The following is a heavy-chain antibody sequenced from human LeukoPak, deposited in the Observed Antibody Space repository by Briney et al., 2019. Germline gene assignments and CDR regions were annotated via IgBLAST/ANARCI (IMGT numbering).Heavy chain of an antibody. D-gene: IGHD3-22*01. CDR1: GFTFSTYA. CDR3: AKPNYDSSGYYRDY. Sequence: GGSLRLSCAASGFTFSTYAMSWVRQAPGKGLEWASAISGGGLSTYYADSVKGRFTISRDNSKNTLYLQMNSLRAEDTAVYYCAKPNYDSSGYYRDYWGQGTLVTVSS. V-gene: IGHV3-23*01. J-gene: IGHJ4*02. CDR2: ISGGGLST.